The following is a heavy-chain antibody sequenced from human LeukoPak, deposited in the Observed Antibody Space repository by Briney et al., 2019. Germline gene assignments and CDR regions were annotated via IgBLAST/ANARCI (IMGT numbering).Heavy chain of an antibody. CDR2: ISDSGDSA. D-gene: IGHD1-7*01. CDR1: GFTFGTYA. V-gene: IGHV3-23*01. J-gene: IGHJ4*02. CDR3: AKNLETTRYFFDY. Sequence: PGASLRLSCAASGFTFGTYAMNWVRQAPGKGLEWASSISDSGDSAFYADSVKGRFTISRDNAKNTLYVQMNSLRAEDTPVYYCAKNLETTRYFFDYWGQGMLVTVSS.